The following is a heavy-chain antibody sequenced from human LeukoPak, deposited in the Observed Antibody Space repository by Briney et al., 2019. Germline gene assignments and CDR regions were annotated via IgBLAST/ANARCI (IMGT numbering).Heavy chain of an antibody. J-gene: IGHJ4*02. CDR3: ARTSRTDYGDFDY. CDR2: IYYSGST. Sequence: KPSETLSLTCTVSGGSICSYYWSWIRQPPGKGLEWIGYIYYSGSTNYNPSLKSRVTISVDTSKNQLSLKLSSVTAADTAVYYCARTSRTDYGDFDYWGQGTLVTVSS. V-gene: IGHV4-59*01. D-gene: IGHD4-17*01. CDR1: GGSICSYY.